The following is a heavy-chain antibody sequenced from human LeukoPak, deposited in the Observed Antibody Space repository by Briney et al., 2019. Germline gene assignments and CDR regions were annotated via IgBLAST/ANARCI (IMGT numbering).Heavy chain of an antibody. CDR1: GFTFSSYG. V-gene: IGHV3-30*18. CDR3: AKFCSGGSCSEGGGDY. Sequence: GGSLRLSCAASGFTFSSYGMHWVRQAPGKGVEWVAVISYDGSNKYYADSVKGRFTISRDNSKNTLYLQMNSLRAEDTAVYYCAKFCSGGSCSEGGGDYWGQGTLVTVSS. D-gene: IGHD2-15*01. J-gene: IGHJ4*02. CDR2: ISYDGSNK.